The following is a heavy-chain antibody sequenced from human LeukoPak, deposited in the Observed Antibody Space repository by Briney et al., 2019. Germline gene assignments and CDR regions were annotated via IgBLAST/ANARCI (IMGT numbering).Heavy chain of an antibody. V-gene: IGHV3-9*01. J-gene: IGHJ4*02. D-gene: IGHD3-16*01. CDR2: ISWNSGSI. CDR1: GFTFDDYA. Sequence: PGRSLRLSCAASGFTFDDYAMHWVRQAPGEGLGWVSGISWNSGSIGYADSVKGRFTISRDNAKNSLYLQMNSLRAEDTALYYCAKEDRRGRHFDYWGQGTLVTVSS. CDR3: AKEDRRGRHFDY.